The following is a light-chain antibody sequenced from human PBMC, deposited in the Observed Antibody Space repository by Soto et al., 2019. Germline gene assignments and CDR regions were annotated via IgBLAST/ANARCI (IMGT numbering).Light chain of an antibody. V-gene: IGKV3-15*01. CDR2: GAS. Sequence: EIVMTQSPATLSVSPGERATLSCRASQSVNSNLAWYQQKPGQAPRLLIYGASTRVAGIPARFSCSGSGTEFSLTISSLQSEDFAAYDCQQYNNRPPDTFGQGTKLEIK. CDR1: QSVNSN. CDR3: QQYNNRPPDT. J-gene: IGKJ2*01.